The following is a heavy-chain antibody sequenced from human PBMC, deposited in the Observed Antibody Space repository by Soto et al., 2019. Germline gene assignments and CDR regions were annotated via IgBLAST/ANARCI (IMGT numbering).Heavy chain of an antibody. Sequence: GSLRLSCAASGFTFSSYAMTWLRQSPGKGLKWVSVISATGDTIYYADSVEGRFTISRDNSNSTLFLQMDRLTADDTAVYFCAKDAYYDLSTGTGYYYYGLDVWGQGTTVTVSS. CDR1: GFTFSSYA. CDR3: AKDAYYDLSTGTGYYYYGLDV. D-gene: IGHD3-9*01. V-gene: IGHV3-23*01. J-gene: IGHJ6*02. CDR2: ISATGDTI.